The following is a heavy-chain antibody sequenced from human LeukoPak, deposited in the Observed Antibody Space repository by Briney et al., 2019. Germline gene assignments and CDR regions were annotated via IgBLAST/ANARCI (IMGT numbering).Heavy chain of an antibody. D-gene: IGHD5-24*01. CDR2: IYYSGST. CDR1: GGSISSYY. J-gene: IGHJ4*02. Sequence: TETLFLTCTVPGGSISSYYWSWIRQSPGKGLEWIGYIYYSGSTNYNPSLKSRVTISVDTSNNQFSLKLSSVAAADTAVYYCARTDGYNSHYFDYWGQGTLVTVSS. V-gene: IGHV4-59*08. CDR3: ARTDGYNSHYFDY.